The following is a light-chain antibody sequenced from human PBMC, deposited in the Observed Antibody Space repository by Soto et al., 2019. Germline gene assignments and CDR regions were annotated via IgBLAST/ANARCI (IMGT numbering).Light chain of an antibody. J-gene: IGKJ5*01. V-gene: IGKV3-20*01. CDR1: QSLSGGY. CDR3: QQNGSLPIT. Sequence: EIVLTQSPGTLSLSPGERATLSCRASQSLSGGYLAWFQQKPGQTPRLLIYSASNRATDIPDRFSGSGSGTDFTLTISRLEPEDFVVYYCQQNGSLPITFGQGTRLEMK. CDR2: SAS.